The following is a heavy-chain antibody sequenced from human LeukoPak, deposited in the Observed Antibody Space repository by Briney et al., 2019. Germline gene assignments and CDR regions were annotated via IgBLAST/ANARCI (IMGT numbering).Heavy chain of an antibody. V-gene: IGHV3-73*01. CDR2: IRSKANSYAT. CDR3: TTDLGRSRIAPRFYY. CDR1: GFTFSGSA. J-gene: IGHJ4*02. D-gene: IGHD6-6*01. Sequence: GGSLKLSCAASGFTFSGSAMHWVRQASGKGLEWVGRIRSKANSYATVYAASVKGRFTISRDDSKNTAYLQMTSLKTEDTAVYYCTTDLGRSRIAPRFYYWGQGALVTVSS.